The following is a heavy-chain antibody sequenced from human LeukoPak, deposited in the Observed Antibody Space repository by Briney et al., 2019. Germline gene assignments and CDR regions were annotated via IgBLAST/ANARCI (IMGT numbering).Heavy chain of an antibody. CDR1: GGSISSYY. J-gene: IGHJ6*02. CDR2: IYYSGST. V-gene: IGHV4-59*01. Sequence: SETLSLTCTVSGGSISSYYWSWIRQPPRKGLEWIGYIYYSGSTNYNPSLKSRVTISVDTSKNQFSLKLSSVTAADTAVYYCAGGYFSCSSTSCSNYGMDVWGQGTTVTVSS. CDR3: AGGYFSCSSTSCSNYGMDV. D-gene: IGHD2-2*01.